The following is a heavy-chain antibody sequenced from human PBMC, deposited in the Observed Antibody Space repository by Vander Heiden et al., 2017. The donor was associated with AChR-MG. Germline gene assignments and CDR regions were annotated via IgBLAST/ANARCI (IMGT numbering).Heavy chain of an antibody. Sequence: QLQLQESGPGLVKPSETLSLTCTVSGGSISSSSNYWGWIRQSPGKGLEWIGTIYYSGSTYYNPSLKSRLALSVDTSKNQFSLRLSSVTAADTAVYYCARQGGPYSSRWFLDYWGQGTLVTVSS. CDR1: GGSISSSSNY. CDR2: IYYSGST. D-gene: IGHD6-13*01. CDR3: ARQGGPYSSRWFLDY. J-gene: IGHJ4*02. V-gene: IGHV4-39*01.